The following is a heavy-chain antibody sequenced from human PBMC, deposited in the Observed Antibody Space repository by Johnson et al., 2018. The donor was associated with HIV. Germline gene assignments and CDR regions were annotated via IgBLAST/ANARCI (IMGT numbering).Heavy chain of an antibody. CDR3: GKARSSGSGAFDI. CDR1: GFTVSRNY. D-gene: IGHD3-10*01. V-gene: IGHV3-66*02. J-gene: IGHJ3*02. CDR2: IYSGGST. Sequence: VQLVESGGGLVQPGGSLRLSCAASGFTVSRNYMSWVRQAPGKGLEWVSVIYSGGSTYYADSVTGRFTISRDNSKNTLYLHMRSLRAEDTAVYYCGKARSSGSGAFDIWGQGTMVTVSS.